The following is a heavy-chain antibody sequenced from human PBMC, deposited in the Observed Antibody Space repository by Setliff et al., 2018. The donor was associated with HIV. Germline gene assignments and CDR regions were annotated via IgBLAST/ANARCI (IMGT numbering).Heavy chain of an antibody. CDR1: GGSIRSHY. J-gene: IGHJ4*02. CDR2: IYYSGST. V-gene: IGHV4-59*11. CDR3: ARVPRQLLKGAAAYFDY. D-gene: IGHD5-18*01. Sequence: SETLSLTCTVSGGSIRSHYWSWIRQPPGKGLQWIGNIYYSGSTSYNPSLKSRVTIPVDTSKNQFSLRLNSVTAADTAVYYCARVPRQLLKGAAAYFDYWGQGTLVTVSS.